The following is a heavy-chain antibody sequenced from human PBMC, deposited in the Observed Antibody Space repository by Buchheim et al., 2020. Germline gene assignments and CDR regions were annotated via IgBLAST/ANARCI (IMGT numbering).Heavy chain of an antibody. J-gene: IGHJ4*02. CDR1: GGSVSSGAYY. D-gene: IGHD3-22*01. CDR3: ARTGGYNPFDY. Sequence: QVQLQESGPGLVKPSQTLSLTCSVSGGSVSSGAYYWNWIRHPPGKGLEWIGYIYYSGSTYYNPSLKSRISMSLATSKNQFSLRLRSVTAADTAVYYCARTGGYNPFDYWGQGTL. CDR2: IYYSGST. V-gene: IGHV4-31*03.